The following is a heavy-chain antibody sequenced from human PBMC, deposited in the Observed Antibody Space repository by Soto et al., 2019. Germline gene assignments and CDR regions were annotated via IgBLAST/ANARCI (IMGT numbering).Heavy chain of an antibody. CDR3: ARELLAEAATPPTWFDP. CDR2: IYYSGST. J-gene: IGHJ5*02. D-gene: IGHD2-15*01. V-gene: IGHV4-59*12. CDR1: GGSISSYY. Sequence: PSETLSLTCTVSGGSISSYYWSWIRQPPGKGLEWIGYIYYSGSTNYNPSLKSRVTISVDTSKNQFSLKLTSVTAADTAVYYCARELLAEAATPPTWFDPWGQGTLVTFSS.